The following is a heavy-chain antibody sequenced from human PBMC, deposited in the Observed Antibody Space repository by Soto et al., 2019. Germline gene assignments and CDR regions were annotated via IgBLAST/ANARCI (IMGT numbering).Heavy chain of an antibody. CDR2: ISHDGSKT. CDR3: AKASVLAGYGDWCEYFQH. CDR1: GFTFNSYG. V-gene: IGHV3-30*18. D-gene: IGHD4-17*01. J-gene: IGHJ1*01. Sequence: RLSCAASGFTFNSYGIHWVRQAPGKGLEWVAVISHDGSKTNYADSVKGRFTISRDNSKDTVYLQMISLRAEDTAVYYCAKASVLAGYGDWCEYFQHWGQGTLVTVSS.